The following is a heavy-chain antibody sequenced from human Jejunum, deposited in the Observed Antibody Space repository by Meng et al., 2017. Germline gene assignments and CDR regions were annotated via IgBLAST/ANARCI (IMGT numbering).Heavy chain of an antibody. V-gene: IGHV4-31*01. CDR2: VFWTGST. D-gene: IGHD2-2*01. J-gene: IGHJ5*02. CDR3: ARVKLADGNRSSCYFFDP. Sequence: QRQESVPQTLNRPHTLPLTTPGAGNSLTNETYYGTWSLHHPERVLESFGYVFWTGSTHYNPSLERPVSLSIDRSNNQFALKLNSVTAADTAVYYCARVKLADGNRSSCYFFDPWGQGTLVTVSS. CDR1: GNSLTNETYY.